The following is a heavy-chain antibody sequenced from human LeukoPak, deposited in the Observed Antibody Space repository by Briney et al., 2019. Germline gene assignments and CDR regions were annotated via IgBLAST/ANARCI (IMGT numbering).Heavy chain of an antibody. V-gene: IGHV4-61*02. CDR1: GGSISSGSYY. Sequence: SQTLSLTCTVSGGSISSGSYYWSWIRQPAGKGLEWIGRIYTSGSTKYNPSLKSRVTISVDTSKNQFSLKLSSVTAADTAVYYCAKLTYDFWTSWVYYYYMDVWGKGTTVTVSS. J-gene: IGHJ6*03. D-gene: IGHD3/OR15-3a*01. CDR3: AKLTYDFWTSWVYYYYMDV. CDR2: IYTSGST.